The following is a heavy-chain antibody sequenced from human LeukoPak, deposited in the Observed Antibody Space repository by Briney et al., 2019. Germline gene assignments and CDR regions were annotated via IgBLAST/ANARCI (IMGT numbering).Heavy chain of an antibody. V-gene: IGHV4-39*01. J-gene: IGHJ4*02. D-gene: IGHD5-24*01. Sequence: SETLSLTCSVSAGSISSRPYDWGWVRQPPGTGLEYIGSISSSGSTYYNPSLQSRVTISIYASKIQLSLQLVSVTAADTAVYYCARHLSQGDGNKRGFDYWGQGTLVTVSS. CDR2: ISSSGST. CDR1: AGSISSRPYD. CDR3: ARHLSQGDGNKRGFDY.